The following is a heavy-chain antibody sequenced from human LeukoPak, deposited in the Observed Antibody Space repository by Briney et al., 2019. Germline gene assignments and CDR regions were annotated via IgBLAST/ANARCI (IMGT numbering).Heavy chain of an antibody. Sequence: GASVMVSCKASGGTFSSYAISWVRQAPGQGLEWMGGIIPIFGTANYAQKFQGRVTITTDESTSTAYMELSSLRSEDTAVYYCAITMVRGVTSLSWGQGTLVTVSS. CDR2: IIPIFGTA. D-gene: IGHD3-10*01. V-gene: IGHV1-69*05. CDR3: AITMVRGVTSLS. CDR1: GGTFSSYA. J-gene: IGHJ5*02.